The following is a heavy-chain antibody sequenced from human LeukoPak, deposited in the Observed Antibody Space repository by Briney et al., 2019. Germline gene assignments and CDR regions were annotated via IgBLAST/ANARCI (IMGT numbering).Heavy chain of an antibody. Sequence: ASVKVSCKAFGYTFTSYHMHWVRQAPGQGLEWMGIINPNGGSTSYAEKFQGRVTVTRDTSTSTVYMELSSLRSEDTAVYYCARGNGANEGDYWGQGTLVAVSS. CDR1: GYTFTSYH. V-gene: IGHV1-46*01. CDR2: INPNGGST. D-gene: IGHD2-8*01. CDR3: ARGNGANEGDY. J-gene: IGHJ4*02.